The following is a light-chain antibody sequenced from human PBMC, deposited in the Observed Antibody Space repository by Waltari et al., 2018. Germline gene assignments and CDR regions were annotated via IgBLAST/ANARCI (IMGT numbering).Light chain of an antibody. J-gene: IGKJ2*02. CDR1: QHVSIN. Sequence: EILLSQSPATLPVSPGKTATFSCRDSQHVSINLAWYQHKPGQAPRLLISGASTRAAGVPARFSGSGSGTEFTLTISSLQSEDSAIYYCQQYNVWPPSTFGQGTKLEIK. CDR2: GAS. CDR3: QQYNVWPPST. V-gene: IGKV3-15*01.